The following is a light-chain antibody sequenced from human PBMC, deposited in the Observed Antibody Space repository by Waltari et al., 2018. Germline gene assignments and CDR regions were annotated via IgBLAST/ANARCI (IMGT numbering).Light chain of an antibody. CDR3: SSYTSSSTLVL. CDR2: DVS. CDR1: SSDVGGYNY. J-gene: IGLJ2*01. V-gene: IGLV2-14*01. Sequence: QSALTQPASVSGSPGQSITISCTGTSSDVGGYNYVSWYQQNPGKAPKLMIYDVSKRPSGVVNRFSGSKSGNTASLTISGLQAEDEADYYCSSYTSSSTLVLFGGGTKLTVL.